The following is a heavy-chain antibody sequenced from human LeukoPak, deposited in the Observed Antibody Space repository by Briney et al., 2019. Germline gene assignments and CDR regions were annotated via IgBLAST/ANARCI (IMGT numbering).Heavy chain of an antibody. J-gene: IGHJ3*02. CDR1: GGSISSSSYY. CDR2: IYYSGST. V-gene: IGHV4-39*07. Sequence: PSETLSLTCTVSGGSISSSSYYWGWIRQPPGKGLEWIGSIYYSGSTYYNPSLKSRVTISVDTSKNQFSLKLSSVTAADTAVYYCARDYSQGASDSTEAFDIWGQGTMVTVSS. D-gene: IGHD2-21*01. CDR3: ARDYSQGASDSTEAFDI.